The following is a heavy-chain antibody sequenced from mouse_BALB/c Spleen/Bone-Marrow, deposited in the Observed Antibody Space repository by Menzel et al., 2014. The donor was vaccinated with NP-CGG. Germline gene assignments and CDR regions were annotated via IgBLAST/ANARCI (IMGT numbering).Heavy chain of an antibody. J-gene: IGHJ2*01. D-gene: IGHD1-1*01. CDR2: ISSGSSTV. CDR1: GFTFSSFG. Sequence: EVKLMESGGGLVQPGGSRKLSCAASGFTFSSFGMHWVPQVPEKGLEWVAYISSGSSTVYYADKVMGRFTISRDNPKNTLFLQMTSLRSEDTAMYYCARSGSSSGYFDYWGQGTTLTVSS. V-gene: IGHV5-17*02. CDR3: ARSGSSSGYFDY.